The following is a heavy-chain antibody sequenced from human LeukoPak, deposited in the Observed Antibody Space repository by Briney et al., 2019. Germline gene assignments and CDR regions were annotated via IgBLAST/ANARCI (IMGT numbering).Heavy chain of an antibody. CDR1: GFTVSSNY. V-gene: IGHV3-53*01. Sequence: GGSLRLSCAASGFTVSSNYMSWVRQAPGKGLEWVSVIYSGSSTYYKDSVNGRFTISRDNSKNTLYLQMNSLRAEDTAVYYCARDLTYWGQGTLVTVSS. CDR2: IYSGSST. CDR3: ARDLTY. J-gene: IGHJ4*02.